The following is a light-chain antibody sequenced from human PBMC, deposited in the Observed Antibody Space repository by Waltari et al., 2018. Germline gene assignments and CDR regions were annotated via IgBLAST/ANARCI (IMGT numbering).Light chain of an antibody. V-gene: IGKV1-NL1*01. CDR2: AAS. CDR1: QAISNS. J-gene: IGKJ4*01. Sequence: DIQLTQSPSSLSASVGARVPITCRASQAISNSLAWYQQKPGKAPNLLLYAASRLQSGVPSRFSGSGSGTDYTLTISSLQPEDFTTYYCQQHFSAPLTFGGGTKVESK. CDR3: QQHFSAPLT.